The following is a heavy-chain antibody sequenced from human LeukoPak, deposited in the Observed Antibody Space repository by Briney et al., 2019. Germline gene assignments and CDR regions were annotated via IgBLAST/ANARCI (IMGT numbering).Heavy chain of an antibody. CDR3: ARVGSGSYY. V-gene: IGHV4-38-2*02. CDR2: IYHNGST. CDR1: GYSISSGYY. D-gene: IGHD1-26*01. J-gene: IGHJ4*02. Sequence: SETLSLTCTVSGYSISSGYYWGWIRQPPGKGLEWIGNIYHNGSTYYNPPLKSRVTISVDTSKNQFSLKLTSVTAADTAVYYCARVGSGSYYWGQGTLVTVSS.